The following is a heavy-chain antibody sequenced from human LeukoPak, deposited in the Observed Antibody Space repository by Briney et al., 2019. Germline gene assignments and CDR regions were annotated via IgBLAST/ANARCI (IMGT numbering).Heavy chain of an antibody. CDR2: ISGSGGST. Sequence: GGSLRLSCAASGLAFSTYSMSWVRQAPGKGLYWVSAISGSGGSTYYADSVKGRFTISRDNSKDTLYLQMNSLRAEDTAVYYCAKDFFYGGNSPYFDYWGQGTLVTVFS. CDR3: AKDFFYGGNSPYFDY. J-gene: IGHJ4*02. CDR1: GLAFSTYS. V-gene: IGHV3-23*01. D-gene: IGHD4-23*01.